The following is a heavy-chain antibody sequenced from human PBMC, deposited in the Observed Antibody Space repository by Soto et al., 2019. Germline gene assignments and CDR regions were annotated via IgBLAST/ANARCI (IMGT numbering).Heavy chain of an antibody. J-gene: IGHJ4*02. CDR2: IVPLSGTP. CDR1: GGNSNSYS. CDR3: ARDWRQMSRGGFFDY. V-gene: IGHV1-69*08. Sequence: QAQLEQSGGEVKKPGSSVKLSCKVSGGNSNSYSIAWVRQAPGQGLQWLGTIVPLSGTPNHAQQFQARVTITADTSTNTAYLELSSLRSEDTAIYYCARDWRQMSRGGFFDYWGQGSLVTISS. D-gene: IGHD3-16*01.